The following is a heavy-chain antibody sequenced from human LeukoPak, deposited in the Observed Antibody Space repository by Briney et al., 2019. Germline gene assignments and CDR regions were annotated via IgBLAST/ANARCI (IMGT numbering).Heavy chain of an antibody. Sequence: GGSLRLSCAASGFTFSSYAMSWVRQAPGKGLEWVSYISSSSSTIYYADSVKGRFTISRDNAKNSLYLQMNSLRDEDTAVYYCARDSSAYDYYDSSGYLHYWGQGTLVTVSS. V-gene: IGHV3-48*02. J-gene: IGHJ4*02. D-gene: IGHD3-22*01. CDR2: ISSSSSTI. CDR1: GFTFSSYA. CDR3: ARDSSAYDYYDSSGYLHY.